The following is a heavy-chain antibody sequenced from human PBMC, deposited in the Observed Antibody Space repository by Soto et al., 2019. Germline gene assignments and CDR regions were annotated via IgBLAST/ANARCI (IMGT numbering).Heavy chain of an antibody. V-gene: IGHV1-8*01. CDR2: MNPNSGNT. J-gene: IGHJ6*03. CDR1: GYTFTSYD. D-gene: IGHD3-3*01. Sequence: ASVKVSCKASGYTFTSYDINWVRQATGQGLEWMGWMNPNSGNTGYAQKFQGRVTMTRNTSISTAYMELSSLRSEDTAVYYCARVGGSGYYSYYYYYMDVWGKGTTVTVSS. CDR3: ARVGGSGYYSYYYYYMDV.